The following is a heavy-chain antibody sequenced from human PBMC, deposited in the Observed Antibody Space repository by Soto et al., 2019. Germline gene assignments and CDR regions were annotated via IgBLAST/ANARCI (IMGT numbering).Heavy chain of an antibody. CDR1: GGTFSRYA. Sequence: QVQLVQSGAGMKKPGSSVKVSCKASGGTFSRYAISWVRQAPGQGLEWMGGIIPIFGTPKYAQKFQGRVTITADASTSTTYMELSSLRPEDTAIYYCASAAAGYWYFDLWGRGTLVTVSA. J-gene: IGHJ2*01. CDR2: IIPIFGTP. V-gene: IGHV1-69*01. D-gene: IGHD6-13*01. CDR3: ASAAAGYWYFDL.